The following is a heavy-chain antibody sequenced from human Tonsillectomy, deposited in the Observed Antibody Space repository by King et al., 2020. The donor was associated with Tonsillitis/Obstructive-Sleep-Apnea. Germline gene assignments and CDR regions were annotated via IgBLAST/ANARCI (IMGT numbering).Heavy chain of an antibody. J-gene: IGHJ3*02. V-gene: IGHV3-9*01. Sequence: QLVQSGGGLVQPGRSLRLSCAASGFTFDDYAMYWVRQAPGKGLEWVSGISWNSAKLVYADTVKGRFTISRDNAKHSVYLQLSSLRTEDTALYYCTKDLIIATSGTPGDAFDIWGQGTMVTVSS. D-gene: IGHD6-13*01. CDR2: ISWNSAKL. CDR3: TKDLIIATSGTPGDAFDI. CDR1: GFTFDDYA.